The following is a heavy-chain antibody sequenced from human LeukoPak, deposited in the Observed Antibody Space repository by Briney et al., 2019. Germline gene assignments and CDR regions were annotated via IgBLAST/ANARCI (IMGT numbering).Heavy chain of an antibody. CDR1: GFTFSSYG. J-gene: IGHJ4*02. CDR3: ARDRFGGSLDY. V-gene: IGHV3-33*01. Sequence: GGSLRLSCAASGFTFSSYGMHWVRQAPGKGLEWVAVIWYDGGNKYYADSVKGRFTISRDNSKNTLYLQMNSLRAEDTAVYYCARDRFGGSLDYWGQGTLVTVSS. CDR2: IWYDGGNK. D-gene: IGHD2-15*01.